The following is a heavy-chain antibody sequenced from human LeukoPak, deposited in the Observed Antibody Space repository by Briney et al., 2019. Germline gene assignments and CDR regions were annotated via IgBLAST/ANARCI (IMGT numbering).Heavy chain of an antibody. CDR2: TFYRSKWNN. V-gene: IGHV6-1*01. Sequence: SQTLSLTCAISGDTVSSKRAAWNWIRQSPLRGLEWLGRTFYRSKWNNDYAVSVKGRITIKPDTSKNQFSLQLNSVTLEDTAVYYCANLRTGTSDVFDIWGQGTMVTVSS. CDR3: ANLRTGTSDVFDI. CDR1: GDTVSSKRAA. J-gene: IGHJ3*02. D-gene: IGHD2-8*02.